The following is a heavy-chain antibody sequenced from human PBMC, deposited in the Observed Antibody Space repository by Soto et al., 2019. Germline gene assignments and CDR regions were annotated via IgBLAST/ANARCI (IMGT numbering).Heavy chain of an antibody. Sequence: EVQLLESGGGLVQPGGSLRLSCAASGFTFSSYAMTWVRHAPGKGLEWVSGISSAGRTNYAESVKGRFTISRDNSKNTLYLQMNSLRDEDTAVYYCARDTVDKNMNTFVDHWGQGTLVTVSS. J-gene: IGHJ4*02. V-gene: IGHV3-23*01. D-gene: IGHD3-16*01. CDR1: GFTFSSYA. CDR3: ARDTVDKNMNTFVDH. CDR2: ISSAGRT.